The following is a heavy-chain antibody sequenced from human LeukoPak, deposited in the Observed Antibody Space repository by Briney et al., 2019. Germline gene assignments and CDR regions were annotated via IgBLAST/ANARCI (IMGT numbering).Heavy chain of an antibody. Sequence: PGGSLRLSCAASGFTFSDYYMNWIRQAPGKGLEWVSYISTSGSTIYYADSVKGRSTISRDNAKNSLSLQMNSLKTEDTAVYYCTPTAKVVNPFLDAFDIWGQGTMVTVSS. CDR1: GFTFSDYY. V-gene: IGHV3-11*01. CDR3: TPTAKVVNPFLDAFDI. J-gene: IGHJ3*02. D-gene: IGHD3-22*01. CDR2: ISTSGSTI.